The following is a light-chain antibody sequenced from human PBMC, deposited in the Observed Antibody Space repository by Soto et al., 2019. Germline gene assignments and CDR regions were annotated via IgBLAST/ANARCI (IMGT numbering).Light chain of an antibody. J-gene: IGLJ2*01. V-gene: IGLV1-44*01. CDR2: LSN. Sequence: QAVVTQPPSASGTPGQRVTISCSGSSSNIGSETVNWYQHLPGTAPKLLIYLSNQRPSGVPDRFSGSKSDTSASLAISGLQSEDEADYYCATWDDSLKRVVFGGGTKVTVL. CDR3: ATWDDSLKRVV. CDR1: SSNIGSET.